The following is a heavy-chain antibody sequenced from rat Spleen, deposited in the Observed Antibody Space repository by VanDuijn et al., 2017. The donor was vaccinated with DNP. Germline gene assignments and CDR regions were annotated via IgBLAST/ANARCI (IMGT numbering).Heavy chain of an antibody. CDR1: GFTFNNYL. D-gene: IGHD1-4*01. J-gene: IGHJ3*01. Sequence: EVQLVESGGDLVQPGRSLKLSCVASGFTFNNYLMTWIRQVPGKGLEWVASITSSGGTTYYRDSVRGRFSISRDNAKSILYLQMDSLRSEDTATYYCATSPGPNWFAYWGQGTLVTVSS. V-gene: IGHV5-31*01. CDR3: ATSPGPNWFAY. CDR2: ITSSGGTT.